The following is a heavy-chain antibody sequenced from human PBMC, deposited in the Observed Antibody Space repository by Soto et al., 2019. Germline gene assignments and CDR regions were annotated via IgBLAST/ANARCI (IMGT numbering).Heavy chain of an antibody. CDR3: ARDGGRNSGGIDY. V-gene: IGHV1-69*01. J-gene: IGHJ4*02. D-gene: IGHD1-26*01. Sequence: QVQLVQSGAEVKKPGSSVKVSCKASGGTFSSYSINWVRQAPGQGLEWMGAIIPIFGTANYAQKFQGTVTITADESTSTAYMELSSLRSEDTAVYYCARDGGRNSGGIDYWGQGTLVTVSS. CDR1: GGTFSSYS. CDR2: IIPIFGTA.